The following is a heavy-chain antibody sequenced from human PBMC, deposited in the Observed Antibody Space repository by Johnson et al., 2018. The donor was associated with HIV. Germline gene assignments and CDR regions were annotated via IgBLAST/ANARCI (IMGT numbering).Heavy chain of an antibody. CDR3: TKGRIFGVVMEAFDI. Sequence: QVQLVESGGGVVQPGRSLRLSCAASGFTFSSYGMHWVRQAPGKGLEWVAVIRYDGSNQYYADSVKGRFTISRDNSKNTLYLQMNSLRAEDTAVYYCTKGRIFGVVMEAFDIWGQGTMVTVSS. D-gene: IGHD3-3*01. CDR1: GFTFSSYG. CDR2: IRYDGSNQ. J-gene: IGHJ3*02. V-gene: IGHV3-33*06.